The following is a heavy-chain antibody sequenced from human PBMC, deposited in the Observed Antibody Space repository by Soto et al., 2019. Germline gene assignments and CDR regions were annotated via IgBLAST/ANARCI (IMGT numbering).Heavy chain of an antibody. D-gene: IGHD2-2*01. CDR1: GFTFSSYA. Sequence: PGGSLRLSCAASGFTFSSYAMHWVRQAPGKGLEWVAVISYDGSNKYYADSVKGRFTISRDNSKNTLYLQMNSLRAEDTAVYYCARDGIVVLPAAMDYWGQGTRVTLSS. CDR2: ISYDGSNK. CDR3: ARDGIVVLPAAMDY. J-gene: IGHJ4*02. V-gene: IGHV3-30-3*01.